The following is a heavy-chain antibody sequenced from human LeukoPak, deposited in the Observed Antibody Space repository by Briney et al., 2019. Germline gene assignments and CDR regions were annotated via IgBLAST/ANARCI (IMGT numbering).Heavy chain of an antibody. V-gene: IGHV4-61*02. CDR3: ARGDYDSSIDAFDI. J-gene: IGHJ3*02. CDR2: IYTSGST. D-gene: IGHD3-22*01. Sequence: SQTLSLTCTVSGGSISSGSYYWSWIRQPAGKGLEWIGRIYTSGSTNYNPSLKSRVTMSVDTSKNQFSLKLSSVTAADTAVYYCARGDYDSSIDAFDIWGQGTMVTVSS. CDR1: GGSISSGSYY.